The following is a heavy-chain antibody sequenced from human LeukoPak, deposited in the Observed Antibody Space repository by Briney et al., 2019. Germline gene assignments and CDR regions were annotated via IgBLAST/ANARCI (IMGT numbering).Heavy chain of an antibody. CDR1: GYTFTSYG. D-gene: IGHD3-10*01. V-gene: IGHV1-18*01. J-gene: IGHJ4*02. Sequence: ASVKVSCKASGYTFTSYGISWVRQAPGQGLEWMGWISAYNGNTIYAQKLQGRVTMTTDTSTSTAYMELRSLRSDDTAVYYCASPDYYGSGSYYRPLSYWGQGTLVTVSS. CDR2: ISAYNGNT. CDR3: ASPDYYGSGSYYRPLSY.